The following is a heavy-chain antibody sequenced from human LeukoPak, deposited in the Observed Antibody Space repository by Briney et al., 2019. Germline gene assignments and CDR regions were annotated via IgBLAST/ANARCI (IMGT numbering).Heavy chain of an antibody. CDR3: ARGGGVDILTGFQY. D-gene: IGHD3-9*01. CDR1: GGTFTNYA. Sequence: SVNVSCKASGGTFTNYAINWVRQAPGQGLEWMGRIIPILDVTNYAQKFQARVTITADQSTSTDYMDLRRLRSEDTAVYYCARGGGVDILTGFQYWGQGTLVTVSS. V-gene: IGHV1-69*04. J-gene: IGHJ4*02. CDR2: IIPILDVT.